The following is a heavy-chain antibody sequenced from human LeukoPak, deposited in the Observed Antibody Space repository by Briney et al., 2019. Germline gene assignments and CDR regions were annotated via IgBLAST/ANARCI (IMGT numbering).Heavy chain of an antibody. CDR2: IYPGDSDT. CDR3: ARQLYSRFDY. D-gene: IGHD2-21*01. J-gene: IGHJ4*02. Sequence: GAPLQISCKGSGSSFTIYWIGWVRPLPGKGLEWLGIIYPGDSDTRYSPSFQGQVTISADGSISTAYLQWSSLKASDTAMYYCARQLYSRFDYWGQGALGTVSS. CDR1: GSSFTIYW. V-gene: IGHV5-51*01.